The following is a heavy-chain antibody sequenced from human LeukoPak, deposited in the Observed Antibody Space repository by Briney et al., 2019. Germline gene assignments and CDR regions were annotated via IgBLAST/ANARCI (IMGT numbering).Heavy chain of an antibody. CDR3: ARDPDATSIGYCSGGTCYSGDY. CDR2: ISAYSGNT. D-gene: IGHD2-15*01. Sequence: ASVKVSCKASGYTFTSYGISWVRQAPGQGLEWMGWISAYSGNTNYAQKFQGRVTMTTDTSTSTAYMELRSLRSDDTAVYYCARDPDATSIGYCSGGTCYSGDYWGQGTLVTVSS. CDR1: GYTFTSYG. J-gene: IGHJ4*02. V-gene: IGHV1-18*01.